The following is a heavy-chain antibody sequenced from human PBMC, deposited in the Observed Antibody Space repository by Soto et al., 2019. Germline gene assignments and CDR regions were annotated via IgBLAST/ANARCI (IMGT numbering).Heavy chain of an antibody. D-gene: IGHD6-19*01. J-gene: IGHJ5*02. CDR1: GGTFSSYA. V-gene: IGHV1-69*13. Sequence: ASVKVSCKASGGTFSSYAISWVRQAPGQGLEWMGGIIPIFGTANYAQKFQGRVTITADESTSTAYMELSSLRSEDTAVYYCARRSYSSGWYDLNWFDPWGQGTLVTVSS. CDR2: IIPIFGTA. CDR3: ARRSYSSGWYDLNWFDP.